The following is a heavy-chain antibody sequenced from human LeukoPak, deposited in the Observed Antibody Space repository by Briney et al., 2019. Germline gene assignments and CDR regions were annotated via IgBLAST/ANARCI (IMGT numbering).Heavy chain of an antibody. V-gene: IGHV4-34*01. CDR1: GGSFSGYY. Sequence: SETLSLTCAVYGGSFSGYYWSWIRQPPGKGLEWIGEINHSGSTNYNPSLKGRVTISVDTSKNQFSLKLRSVTAADTAVYYCARDYCSSTSCSDAFDIWGQGTMVTVSS. D-gene: IGHD2-2*01. CDR3: ARDYCSSTSCSDAFDI. J-gene: IGHJ3*02. CDR2: INHSGST.